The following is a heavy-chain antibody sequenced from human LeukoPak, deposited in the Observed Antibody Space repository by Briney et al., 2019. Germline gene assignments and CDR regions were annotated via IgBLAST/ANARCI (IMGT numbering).Heavy chain of an antibody. CDR2: ISSSGSTI. Sequence: GGSLRLSCAASGFSFNTYKRNWVRQAPGRGLGGVSYISSSGSTIYYADSVKGRFTVSRDNAKNSLYLQMDRLRAEDTAVYYRASLPVYGGYRGVDPWGQGTLVTVSS. V-gene: IGHV3-48*03. CDR3: ASLPVYGGYRGVDP. CDR1: GFSFNTYK. J-gene: IGHJ5*02. D-gene: IGHD5-12*01.